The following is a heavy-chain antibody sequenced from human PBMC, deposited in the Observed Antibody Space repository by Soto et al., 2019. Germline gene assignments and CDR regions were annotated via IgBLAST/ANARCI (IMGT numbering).Heavy chain of an antibody. CDR1: GGSFSGYY. V-gene: IGHV4-34*01. CDR3: ARSATVVTKVLDY. D-gene: IGHD4-17*01. Sequence: PETLCLTCAVYGGSFSGYYWSGIRQPPGKGLEWIGEINHRVSTNYNPSLKSRVTISVDTSKHQFSLKLRSVTAADMAVYYCARSATVVTKVLDYWGQGTLVTV. J-gene: IGHJ4*02. CDR2: INHRVST.